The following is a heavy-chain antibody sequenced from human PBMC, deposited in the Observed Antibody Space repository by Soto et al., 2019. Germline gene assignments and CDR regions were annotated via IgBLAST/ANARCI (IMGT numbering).Heavy chain of an antibody. CDR1: GGSISSSSYY. D-gene: IGHD2-2*01. J-gene: IGHJ6*02. CDR3: ARLGGYCSSTSCYGYYGMDV. Sequence: PSETLSLTCTVSGGSISSSSYYWGWIRQPPGKGLEWIGSIYYSGRSTYYNPSLKSRVTISVDTSKNQFSLKVSSVTVADTAVYYCARLGGYCSSTSCYGYYGMDVWGQGTTVT. CDR2: IYYSGRST. V-gene: IGHV4-39*01.